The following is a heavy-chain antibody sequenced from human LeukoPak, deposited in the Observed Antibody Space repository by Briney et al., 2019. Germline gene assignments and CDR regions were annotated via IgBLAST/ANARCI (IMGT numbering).Heavy chain of an antibody. CDR2: ISGSSNYI. CDR3: ARVSSVPTPRALDY. J-gene: IGHJ4*02. D-gene: IGHD4/OR15-4a*01. V-gene: IGHV3-21*01. Sequence: GGSLRLSCAASGCTFSSYSMNWVRQAPGKGPEWVSSISGSSNYIFYADSVKGRFTISRDNAKNSLYLQMNSLRAEDTALYYCARVSSVPTPRALDYWGQGTLVTVSS. CDR1: GCTFSSYS.